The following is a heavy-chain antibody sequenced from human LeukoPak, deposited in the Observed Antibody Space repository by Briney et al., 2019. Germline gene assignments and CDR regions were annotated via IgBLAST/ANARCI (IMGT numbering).Heavy chain of an antibody. J-gene: IGHJ3*02. D-gene: IGHD1-1*01. Sequence: GESLKISCKGSGYSFTSYWIGWVRQMPGRGLEWMGIIYPGDSDTRYSPSFQGQVTISADKSISTAYLQWSSLKASDTAMYYCARTTGTTWDAFDIWGQGTMVTVSS. CDR3: ARTTGTTWDAFDI. CDR2: IYPGDSDT. CDR1: GYSFTSYW. V-gene: IGHV5-51*01.